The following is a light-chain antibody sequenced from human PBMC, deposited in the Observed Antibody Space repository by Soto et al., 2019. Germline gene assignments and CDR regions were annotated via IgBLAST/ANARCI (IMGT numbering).Light chain of an antibody. CDR3: SSSTNTSTLVI. CDR1: TSDLGRYKF. J-gene: IGLJ2*01. Sequence: QSALTQPASVSGSPGQAITLSCTGTTSDLGRYKFVSWYQQYPGKAPRLMMYEVSNRPSGVSNRFSGSKSGNTASLTISGLQAEDEAIYYCSSSTNTSTLVIFGGGNKLTVL. CDR2: EVS. V-gene: IGLV2-14*01.